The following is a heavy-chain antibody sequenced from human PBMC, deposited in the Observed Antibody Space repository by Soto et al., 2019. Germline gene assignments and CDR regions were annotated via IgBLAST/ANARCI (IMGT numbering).Heavy chain of an antibody. Sequence: SQTLSLTCTVSGGSIRSSSHYWGWIRKPPGKGLEWIGSIYYSGSTYYNPSLKSRVTISVDTSKNQFSLKLSSVTAADTAVYYCARRFLEWLSTPGYYYYYMDVWGKGTTVTVSS. J-gene: IGHJ6*03. CDR1: GGSIRSSSHY. D-gene: IGHD3-3*01. V-gene: IGHV4-39*01. CDR3: ARRFLEWLSTPGYYYYYMDV. CDR2: IYYSGST.